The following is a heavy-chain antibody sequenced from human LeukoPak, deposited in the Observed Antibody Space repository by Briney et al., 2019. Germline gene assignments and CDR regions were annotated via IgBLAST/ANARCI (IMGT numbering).Heavy chain of an antibody. V-gene: IGHV3-7*01. Sequence: GGSLRLSCVASGFTFTSYWMSWVRQAPGKGLEWVANIKQDGSEKYYLDSLEGRFTISRDNAKNSVYLQINRLRAEDTAVYYCARRGTIAVPVFWFDPWGQGTLVIVSS. CDR2: IKQDGSEK. J-gene: IGHJ5*02. CDR3: ARRGTIAVPVFWFDP. CDR1: GFTFTSYW. D-gene: IGHD6-19*01.